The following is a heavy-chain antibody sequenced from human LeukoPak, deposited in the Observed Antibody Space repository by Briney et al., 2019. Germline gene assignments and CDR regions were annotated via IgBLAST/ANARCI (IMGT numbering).Heavy chain of an antibody. CDR3: ARTNWGLLDY. CDR1: GGSISTYY. J-gene: IGHJ4*02. CDR2: IYYSGSTSYSGST. V-gene: IGHV4-59*01. Sequence: PSETLSLTCTDCGGSISTYYWSWIRQPPAKELEWIGYIYYSGSTSYSGSTNYNPSLKIRVTISLDTSKNQFSLKLSSVTAADTAVYYCARTNWGLLDYWGQGTLVTVSS. D-gene: IGHD7-27*01.